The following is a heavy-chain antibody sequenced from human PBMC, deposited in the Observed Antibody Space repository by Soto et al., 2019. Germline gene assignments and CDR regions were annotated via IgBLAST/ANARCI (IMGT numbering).Heavy chain of an antibody. CDR3: VRLSCSGGTCYSAYDS. J-gene: IGHJ4*02. V-gene: IGHV3-7*01. CDR1: GFSFSTFW. Sequence: HPGGSLRLSCAASGFSFSTFWMAWVRQAPGKGLQWMASINEDGNEKYDVDSVQGRLTISRDNAKNSLFLQVNSVRAEDTAIYYCVRLSCSGGTCYSAYDSWGQGALVTVSS. CDR2: INEDGNEK. D-gene: IGHD2-15*01.